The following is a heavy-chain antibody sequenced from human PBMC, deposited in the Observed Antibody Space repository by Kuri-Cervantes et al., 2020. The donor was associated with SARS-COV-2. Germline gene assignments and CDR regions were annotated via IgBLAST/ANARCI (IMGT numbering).Heavy chain of an antibody. V-gene: IGHV1-2*02. CDR3: ARDPPGGWNGPEYSFDY. J-gene: IGHJ4*02. CDR1: GYTFTGYY. D-gene: IGHD3-10*01. Sequence: ASVKVSCKASGYTFTGYYMHWVRQAPGQGLEWMGWINPNSGGTNYAQKFQGRVTMTRDTSISTAYMELSRLRSDDTAVYYFARDPPGGWNGPEYSFDYWGQGTLVTVSS. CDR2: INPNSGGT.